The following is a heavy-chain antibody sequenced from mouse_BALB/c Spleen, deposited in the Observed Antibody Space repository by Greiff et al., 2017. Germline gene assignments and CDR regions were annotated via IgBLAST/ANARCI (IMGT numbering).Heavy chain of an antibody. V-gene: IGHV5-4*02. CDR1: GFTFSDYY. J-gene: IGHJ4*01. D-gene: IGHD1-2*01. CDR2: ISDGGSYT. Sequence: EVQRVESGGGLVKPGGSLKLSCAASGFTFSDYYMYWVRQTPDKRLEWVATISDGGSYTYYPDSVKGRFTISRDNAKNNLYLQMSSLKSEDTAMYYCARGYYGLYAMDYWGQGTSVTVSS. CDR3: ARGYYGLYAMDY.